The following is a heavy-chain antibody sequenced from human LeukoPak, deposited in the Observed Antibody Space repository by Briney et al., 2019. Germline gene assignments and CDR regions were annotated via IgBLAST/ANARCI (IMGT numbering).Heavy chain of an antibody. J-gene: IGHJ4*02. Sequence: SETLSLTCTVSGGSISSSSYSWSWIRQPPGKGLEWIGEINHSGSTNYNPSLKSRVTISVDTSKNQFSLKLSSVTAADTAVYYCAREGVAAAGTLYYFDYWGQGTLVTVSS. D-gene: IGHD6-13*01. CDR2: INHSGST. CDR3: AREGVAAAGTLYYFDY. V-gene: IGHV4-39*07. CDR1: GGSISSSSYS.